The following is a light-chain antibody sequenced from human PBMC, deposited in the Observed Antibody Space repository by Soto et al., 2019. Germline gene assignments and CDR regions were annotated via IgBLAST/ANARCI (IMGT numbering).Light chain of an antibody. CDR1: QSVSSN. CDR3: QQYNNWPRT. V-gene: IGKV3-15*01. J-gene: IGKJ1*01. CDR2: GAS. Sequence: EIVMPQSPATLSVSPGESATLSCRASQSVSSNLAWYQQKPGQAPRLLISGASTRATGIPARFSGSGSGTEFTLTISSLQSEDFAVYYCQQYNNWPRTFGQGTKVEIK.